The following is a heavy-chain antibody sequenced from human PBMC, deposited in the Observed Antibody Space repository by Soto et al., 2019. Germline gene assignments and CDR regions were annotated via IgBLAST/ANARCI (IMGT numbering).Heavy chain of an antibody. CDR3: AREGGSGSYYIDY. D-gene: IGHD3-10*01. Sequence: GASVKVSCKASGYTFTSYGISWVRQAPGQGLEWMGRIIPILGIANYAQKFQGRVTITADKSTSTAYMELSSLRSEDTAVYYCAREGGSGSYYIDYWGQGTLVTVS. CDR1: GYTFTSYG. J-gene: IGHJ4*02. CDR2: IIPILGIA. V-gene: IGHV1-69*04.